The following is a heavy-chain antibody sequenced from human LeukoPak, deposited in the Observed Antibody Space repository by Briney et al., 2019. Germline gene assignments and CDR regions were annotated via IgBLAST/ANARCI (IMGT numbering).Heavy chain of an antibody. Sequence: GGSLRLSCTASGFNFGDYAMSWVRQAPGKGLECVGFIRSKVYGGTIQYAASVKGRFTILRDDTKNIAYLQLNSLKTEDTAVYYCARDHNSDYDLFDYWGQGTLVTVSS. D-gene: IGHD5-12*01. CDR2: IRSKVYGGTI. J-gene: IGHJ4*02. CDR1: GFNFGDYA. CDR3: ARDHNSDYDLFDY. V-gene: IGHV3-49*04.